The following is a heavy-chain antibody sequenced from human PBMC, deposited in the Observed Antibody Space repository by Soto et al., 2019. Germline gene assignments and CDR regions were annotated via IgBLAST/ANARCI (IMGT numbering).Heavy chain of an antibody. D-gene: IGHD3-3*01. V-gene: IGHV4-39*01. CDR3: ATWTYYDFWSGYLTTDGYFDY. J-gene: IGHJ4*02. CDR1: VVSISSSSYY. CDR2: IYYSGST. Sequence: SETLSLTCTFSVVSISSSSYYCGWIRQPPWKGLEWIGSIYYSGSTYYNPSLKSRVTISVDTSKNQFYLKLSSVTAADTAVYYCATWTYYDFWSGYLTTDGYFDYWGQGTLVTVSS.